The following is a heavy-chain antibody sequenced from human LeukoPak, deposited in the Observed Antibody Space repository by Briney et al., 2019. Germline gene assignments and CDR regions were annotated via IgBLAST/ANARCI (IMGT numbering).Heavy chain of an antibody. Sequence: PAGSLRLSCAASGFSFSCYWMSWVRQAPGKGLEWMANIKQDGSEKYYVDSVKGRFTISRDNAKNSMYLQMNSLRAEDTAVYYCARARRIVGATTAYYGMDVWGQGTTVTVSS. CDR2: IKQDGSEK. D-gene: IGHD1-26*01. J-gene: IGHJ6*02. CDR3: ARARRIVGATTAYYGMDV. V-gene: IGHV3-7*05. CDR1: GFSFSCYW.